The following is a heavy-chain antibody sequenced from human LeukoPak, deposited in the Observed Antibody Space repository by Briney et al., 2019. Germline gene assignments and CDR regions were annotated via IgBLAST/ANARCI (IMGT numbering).Heavy chain of an antibody. Sequence: ASVKVSCKASGYTFTSYGISWVRQAPGLGLEWMGWISAYNGNTNYAQKLQGRVTMTTDTSTSTAYMELRSLRSDDTAVYYCARDGLGWLRPYYFDYWGQGTLVTVSS. CDR2: ISAYNGNT. D-gene: IGHD5-12*01. CDR3: ARDGLGWLRPYYFDY. CDR1: GYTFTSYG. V-gene: IGHV1-18*04. J-gene: IGHJ4*02.